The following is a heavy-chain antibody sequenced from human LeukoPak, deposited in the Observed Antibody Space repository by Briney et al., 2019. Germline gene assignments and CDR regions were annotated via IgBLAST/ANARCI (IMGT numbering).Heavy chain of an antibody. Sequence: SRTLSLTCTVSGGSISSGGYYWSWIRQPPGKGLEWIGYIYHSGSTYYNPSLKSRVTISVDRSKSQFSLKLTSVTAADTAVYYCARTPQYGVSWFDSWGQGTLVTVSS. J-gene: IGHJ5*01. CDR1: GGSISSGGYY. CDR3: ARTPQYGVSWFDS. D-gene: IGHD2/OR15-2a*01. CDR2: IYHSGST. V-gene: IGHV4-30-2*01.